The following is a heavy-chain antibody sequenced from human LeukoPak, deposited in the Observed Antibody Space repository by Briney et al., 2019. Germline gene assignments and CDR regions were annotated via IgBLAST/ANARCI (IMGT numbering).Heavy chain of an antibody. V-gene: IGHV3-21*01. CDR1: GFTFSSYS. CDR3: ARGLDQYYYDSSGYKPTNY. Sequence: GGSLRLSCAASGFTFSSYSMNWVRQAPGKGLEWVSSISSSSYIYYADSVKGRFTISRDNAKNSLYLQMNSLRAEDTAVYYCARGLDQYYYDSSGYKPTNYWGQGTLVTVSS. CDR2: ISSSSYI. D-gene: IGHD3-22*01. J-gene: IGHJ4*02.